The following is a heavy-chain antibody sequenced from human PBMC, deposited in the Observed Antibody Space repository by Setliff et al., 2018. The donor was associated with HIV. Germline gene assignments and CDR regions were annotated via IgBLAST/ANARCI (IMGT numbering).Heavy chain of an antibody. J-gene: IGHJ4*02. CDR3: ARDDSTGWFSY. Sequence: LRLSCEVSGFSIATNWMSWVRQAPGKGLEWVANIKQDGSDKYYVDSVKGRFTISRDNAKNSLLLQMNSLRGDDTAVYYCARDDSTGWFSYWGQGTLVTVSS. D-gene: IGHD6-19*01. V-gene: IGHV3-7*03. CDR2: IKQDGSDK. CDR1: GFSIATNW.